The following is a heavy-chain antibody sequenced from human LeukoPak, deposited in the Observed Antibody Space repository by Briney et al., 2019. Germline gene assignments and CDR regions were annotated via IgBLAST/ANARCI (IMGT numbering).Heavy chain of an antibody. CDR3: VKRKSIFGVVIDYYFDY. J-gene: IGHJ4*02. V-gene: IGHV3-64D*09. D-gene: IGHD3-3*01. CDR1: GFTFSSYG. CDR2: ISCNGGST. Sequence: GGSLRLSCSASGFTFSSYGMHWVRQAPGKGLEYVSAISCNGGSTYYADSVKGRFTISRDNSKNTLYLQMSSLRAEDTAVYYCVKRKSIFGVVIDYYFDYWGQGTLVTVSS.